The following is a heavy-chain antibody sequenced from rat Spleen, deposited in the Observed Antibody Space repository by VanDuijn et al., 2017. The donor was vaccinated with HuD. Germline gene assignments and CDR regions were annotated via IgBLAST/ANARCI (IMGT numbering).Heavy chain of an antibody. CDR3: ARQMTDYYSRMDA. CDR1: GYTFTSYY. J-gene: IGHJ4*01. D-gene: IGHD1-2*01. V-gene: IGHV1-57*01. Sequence: QVQLQQSGAELAKPGSSVKISCKASGYTFTSYYISWIKQTTGQGLEYIGYINTGSGGTYYNEKFKGKATLTVDKSSSTAFMQLSSLTPEDTAVYYCARQMTDYYSRMDAWGQGASVTVSS. CDR2: INTGSGGT.